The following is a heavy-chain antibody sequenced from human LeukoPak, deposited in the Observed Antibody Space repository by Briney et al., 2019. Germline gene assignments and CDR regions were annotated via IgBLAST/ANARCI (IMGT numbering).Heavy chain of an antibody. CDR1: GYTLTELS. D-gene: IGHD3-10*01. J-gene: IGHJ4*02. CDR3: ARDLYSRRMNYHGSGSYFAY. Sequence: ASVKVSCKVSGYTLTELSMHWVRQAPGKGLEWMGGFDPEDGETIYAQKFQGRVTMTEDTSTDTAYMELSSLRSEDTAVYYCARDLYSRRMNYHGSGSYFAYWGQGTLVTVSS. CDR2: FDPEDGET. V-gene: IGHV1-24*01.